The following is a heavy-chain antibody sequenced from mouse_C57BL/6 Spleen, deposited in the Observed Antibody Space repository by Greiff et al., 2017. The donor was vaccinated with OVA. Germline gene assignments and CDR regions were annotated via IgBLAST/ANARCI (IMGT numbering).Heavy chain of an antibody. D-gene: IGHD2-5*01. V-gene: IGHV1-55*01. CDR1: GYTFTSYW. CDR3: AREEGAYYINPGMDY. Sequence: QVQLQQPGAELVKPGASVKMSCKASGYTFTSYWITWVKQRPGQGLEWIGDIYPGSGSTNYNEKFKSKATLTVDTSSSTAYMQLSSLTSEDSAVYYCAREEGAYYINPGMDYWGQGTSVTVSS. J-gene: IGHJ4*01. CDR2: IYPGSGST.